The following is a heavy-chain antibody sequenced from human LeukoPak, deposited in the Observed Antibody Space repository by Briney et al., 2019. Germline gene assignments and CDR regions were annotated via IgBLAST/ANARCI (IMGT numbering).Heavy chain of an antibody. CDR2: IYYSGST. J-gene: IGHJ3*02. CDR3: ARTQADTMIYAFDI. CDR1: GGSISSGDYY. Sequence: PSETLSLTCTVSGGSISSGDYYWSWIRQPPGKGLEWIGYIYYSGSTYYNPSPKSRVTISVDTSKNQFSLKLSSVTAADTAVYYCARTQADTMIYAFDIWGQGTMVTVSS. D-gene: IGHD3-22*01. V-gene: IGHV4-30-4*01.